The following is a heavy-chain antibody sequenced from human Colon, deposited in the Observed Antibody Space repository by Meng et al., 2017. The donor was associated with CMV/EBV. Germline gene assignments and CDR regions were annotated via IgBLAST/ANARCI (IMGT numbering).Heavy chain of an antibody. CDR2: IRYDGTHT. Sequence: GESLKISCATSGFTFSNYGMHWVRRAPFKGLEWVAFIRYDGTHTFYADSVKGQFTVSRDNSKNMLYLQMDSLGPEDTAEYYCAKENCGSTSCYLGPTYYYYGLDVWGQGTTVTVSS. V-gene: IGHV3-30*02. D-gene: IGHD2-2*01. CDR1: GFTFSNYG. J-gene: IGHJ6*02. CDR3: AKENCGSTSCYLGPTYYYYGLDV.